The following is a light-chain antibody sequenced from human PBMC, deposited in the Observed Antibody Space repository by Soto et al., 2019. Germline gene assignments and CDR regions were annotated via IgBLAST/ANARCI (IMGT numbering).Light chain of an antibody. CDR1: QSVGSY. J-gene: IGKJ1*01. CDR2: GAS. CDR3: QHYGGPPPWT. Sequence: ENVLTQSPGTLSLSPGERATLSCRASQSVGSYLGWYQKKPGQAPRLLIYGASYRATGIPDRFSGSGSGTDFTLTISRLEPEDFAVYYCQHYGGPPPWTFGQGTKVEIK. V-gene: IGKV3-20*01.